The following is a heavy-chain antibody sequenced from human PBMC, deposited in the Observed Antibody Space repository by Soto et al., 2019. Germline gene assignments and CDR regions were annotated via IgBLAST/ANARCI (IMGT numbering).Heavy chain of an antibody. D-gene: IGHD4-17*01. CDR2: ISYEGSTK. V-gene: IGHV3-30-3*01. CDR3: ARAQTSTVVTSSHFDP. CDR1: GFTFSSHA. J-gene: IGHJ5*02. Sequence: GGSLGISRASSGFTFSSHAMNWVRQAPGKGLEWVAIISYEGSTKYYADSVKGRFTISRDNSKNTVYLQLNSLRAEDTAVYYCARAQTSTVVTSSHFDPWGQGTLVTVSS.